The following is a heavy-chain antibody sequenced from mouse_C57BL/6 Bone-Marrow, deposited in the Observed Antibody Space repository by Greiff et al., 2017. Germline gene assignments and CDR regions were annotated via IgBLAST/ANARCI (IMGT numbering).Heavy chain of an antibody. CDR3: AGYGGEGGAMDY. J-gene: IGHJ4*01. V-gene: IGHV7-3*01. Sequence: EVKLMESGGGLVQPGGSLSLSCAASGFTFTDYYMSWVRQPPGKALEWLGFIRNKANGSTTEYSASVKGRFTISRDTSQSILYRQMNALRAADSSTYYCAGYGGEGGAMDYWGQGTSVTVSS. CDR1: GFTFTDYY. CDR2: IRNKANGSTT.